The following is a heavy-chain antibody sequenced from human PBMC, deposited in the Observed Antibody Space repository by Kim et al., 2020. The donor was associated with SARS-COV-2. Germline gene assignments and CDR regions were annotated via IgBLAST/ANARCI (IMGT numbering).Heavy chain of an antibody. J-gene: IGHJ6*02. CDR1: GFTFSSYS. CDR2: ISSSSSTI. D-gene: IGHD4-17*01. V-gene: IGHV3-48*02. Sequence: GGSLRLSCAASGFTFSSYSMNWVRQAPGKGLEWDSYISSSSSTIYYADSVKGRFTISRDNAKNSLYLQMNSLRDEDTAVYYCARTVPPIYYYYGMDVWGQGTTVTVSS. CDR3: ARTVPPIYYYYGMDV.